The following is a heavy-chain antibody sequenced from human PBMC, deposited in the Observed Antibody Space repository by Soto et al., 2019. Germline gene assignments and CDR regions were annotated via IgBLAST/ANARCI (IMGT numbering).Heavy chain of an antibody. V-gene: IGHV3-7*01. CDR3: SGRGYDFWSGYPYYYMDV. Sequence: PGGSLRLSCAASGFTFSSYWMSWVRQAPGKGLEWVANIKQDGSEKYYVDSVKGRFTISRDNAKNSLYLQMNSLRAEDTAVYYCSGRGYDFWSGYPYYYMDVWGKGTTVTVS. J-gene: IGHJ6*03. CDR2: IKQDGSEK. D-gene: IGHD3-3*01. CDR1: GFTFSSYW.